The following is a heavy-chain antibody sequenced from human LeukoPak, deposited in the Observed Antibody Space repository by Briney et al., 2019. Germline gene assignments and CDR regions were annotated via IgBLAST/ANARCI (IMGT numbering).Heavy chain of an antibody. CDR3: VGGSGTFDY. CDR1: GDTFSSNSAA. J-gene: IGHJ4*02. CDR2: TYYRSKWYN. Sequence: SQTLSLTCVISGDTFSSNSAAWNCVRQSPSRGLEWLGRTYYRSKWYNDYALSVRSRITINPDASRNQFSLHLNSVTPEDTAIYYCVGGSGTFDYWGQGTLVTVSS. D-gene: IGHD1-7*01. V-gene: IGHV6-1*01.